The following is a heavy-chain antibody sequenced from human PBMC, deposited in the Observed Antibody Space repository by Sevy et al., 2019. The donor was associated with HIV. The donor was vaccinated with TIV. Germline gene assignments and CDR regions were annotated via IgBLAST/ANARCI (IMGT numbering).Heavy chain of an antibody. CDR2: ISGSGGST. D-gene: IGHD3-3*01. CDR1: GFTFSSYA. V-gene: IGHV3-23*01. CDR3: AKGRNLVLRFLEWLLVPSDY. Sequence: GGSLRLSCAASGFTFSSYAMSWVRQAPGKGLEWVSAISGSGGSTYYADSVKGRFTISRDNSKNTLYLQMNSVRAEDTAVYYCAKGRNLVLRFLEWLLVPSDYWGQGTLVTVSS. J-gene: IGHJ4*02.